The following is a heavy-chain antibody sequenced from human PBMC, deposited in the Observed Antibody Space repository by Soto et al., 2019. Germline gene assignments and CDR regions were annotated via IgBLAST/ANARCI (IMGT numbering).Heavy chain of an antibody. Sequence: ASVKVSCKASGYTFTSYDINWVRQAPGQGLEWMGIINPSGGSTSYAQKSQGRVTMTRDTSTSTVYMELSSLRSEDTAVYYCAKPSSGYFGTEYFQHWGQGTLVTVSS. D-gene: IGHD3-22*01. CDR1: GYTFTSYD. J-gene: IGHJ1*01. CDR2: INPSGGST. V-gene: IGHV1-46*03. CDR3: AKPSSGYFGTEYFQH.